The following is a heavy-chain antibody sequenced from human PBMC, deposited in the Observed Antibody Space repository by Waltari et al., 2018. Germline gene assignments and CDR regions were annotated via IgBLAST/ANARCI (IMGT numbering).Heavy chain of an antibody. CDR3: ARVSDSSGEFDY. CDR1: GYTFTGYY. V-gene: IGHV1-2*02. CDR2: INPNSGGT. D-gene: IGHD3-22*01. Sequence: QVQLVQSGAEVKKPGASVKVSCKASGYTFTGYYMHWVRKAPGQGLEWMGWINPNSGGTNYEQKFQGRVTMTRDTSISTSYMELSRLRSDDTAMYYCARVSDSSGEFDYWGQGTLVTVSS. J-gene: IGHJ4*02.